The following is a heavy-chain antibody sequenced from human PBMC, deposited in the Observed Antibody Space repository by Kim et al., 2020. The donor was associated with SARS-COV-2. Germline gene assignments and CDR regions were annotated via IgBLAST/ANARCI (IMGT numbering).Heavy chain of an antibody. V-gene: IGHV1-46*01. CDR1: GYTFTSYY. D-gene: IGHD6-25*01. Sequence: ASVKVSCKASGYTFTSYYMHWVRQAPGQGLEWMGIINPSGGSTSYAQKFQGRVTMTRDTSTSTVYMELSSLRSEDTAVYYCARGRYSSGWGYYYSNYGMDVWGQGTTLTVSS. CDR2: INPSGGST. J-gene: IGHJ6*01. CDR3: ARGRYSSGWGYYYSNYGMDV.